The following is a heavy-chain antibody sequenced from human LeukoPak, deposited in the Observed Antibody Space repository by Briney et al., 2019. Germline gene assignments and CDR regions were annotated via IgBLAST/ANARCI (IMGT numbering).Heavy chain of an antibody. CDR3: ARWDYDSSGWRYFQH. J-gene: IGHJ1*01. Sequence: SETLSLTCTVSGGSISSYYWTWFRQPPGKGLEWIGYVYYTGNTNYNPSLKSRVTMSVDTSKNQFSLKLSSVTAADTAVYYCARWDYDSSGWRYFQHWGQGTLVTVSS. CDR2: VYYTGNT. V-gene: IGHV4-59*08. D-gene: IGHD3-22*01. CDR1: GGSISSYY.